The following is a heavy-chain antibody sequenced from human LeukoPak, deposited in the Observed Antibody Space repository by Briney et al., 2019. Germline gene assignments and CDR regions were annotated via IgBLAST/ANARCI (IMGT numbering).Heavy chain of an antibody. D-gene: IGHD5-12*01. Sequence: SETLSLTCTVSGGSFSSRPYYWSWIRQPAGKGLEWIGRIYTSGDTDYNPSLKSRVSISVDTSKNQFSLKLSSLTASDTAVYYCARVGPYIEVDPWGQGTLVIVSS. J-gene: IGHJ5*02. V-gene: IGHV4-61*02. CDR3: ARVGPYIEVDP. CDR2: IYTSGDT. CDR1: GGSFSSRPYY.